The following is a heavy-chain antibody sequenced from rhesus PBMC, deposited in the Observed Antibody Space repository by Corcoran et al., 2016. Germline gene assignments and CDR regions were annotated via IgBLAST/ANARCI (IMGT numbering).Heavy chain of an antibody. CDR2: IYGNNART. V-gene: IGHV4S9*01. D-gene: IGHD3-3*01. J-gene: IGHJ4*01. Sequence: QVQLQESGPGLVKPSETLSLTCAVSGGSISGTYYWNWIRQPPGKGLEWIGNIYGNNARTNYHPSLKSRVTISKDTSKNQFLLDLSSVTAADTAVYYCARDHNFWGGYYTAGFNYWGQGVLVTVAS. CDR3: ARDHNFWGGYYTAGFNY. CDR1: GGSISGTYY.